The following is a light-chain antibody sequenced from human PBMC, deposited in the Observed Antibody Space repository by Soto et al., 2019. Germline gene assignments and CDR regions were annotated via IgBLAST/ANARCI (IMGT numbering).Light chain of an antibody. CDR2: GAS. CDR1: QSVGTN. V-gene: IGKV3-15*01. CDR3: QQYSSWPWT. Sequence: EIVMTQSPGTLSVSPGERASLSCRASQSVGTNLAWYQQKTGQAPSLLIFGASTRATGIPDRFSGSGSGAEFTLTISSLQSEDFSFYFCQQYSSWPWTFGQGTKVEIK. J-gene: IGKJ1*01.